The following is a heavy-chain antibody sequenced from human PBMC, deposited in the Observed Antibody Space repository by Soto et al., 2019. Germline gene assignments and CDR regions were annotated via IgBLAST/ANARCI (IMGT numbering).Heavy chain of an antibody. D-gene: IGHD6-19*01. V-gene: IGHV3-48*02. CDR3: ARAEEQGGWTGFYYYYGMDV. CDR1: GFTFSSYS. CDR2: ISSSSSTI. J-gene: IGHJ6*02. Sequence: GGSLRLSCAASGFTFSSYSMNWVRQAPGKGLEWVSYISSSSSTIYYADSVKGRFTISRDNAKNSLYLQMNSLRDEDTAVYYCARAEEQGGWTGFYYYYGMDVWGQGTTVTVSS.